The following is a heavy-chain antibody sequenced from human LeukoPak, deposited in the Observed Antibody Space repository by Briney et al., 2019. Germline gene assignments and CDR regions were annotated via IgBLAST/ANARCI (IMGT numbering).Heavy chain of an antibody. CDR3: ARTMYGGNSMGAFDI. D-gene: IGHD4-23*01. CDR1: GFTFSSYS. CDR2: IWYDGSNK. Sequence: GGSLRLSCAASGFTFSSYSMNWVRQAPGKGLEWVAVIWYDGSNKNSADSVKGRFTISRDNSKNTLYLEMNSLRAEDTAVYFCARTMYGGNSMGAFDIWGQGTMVTVSS. V-gene: IGHV3-33*08. J-gene: IGHJ3*02.